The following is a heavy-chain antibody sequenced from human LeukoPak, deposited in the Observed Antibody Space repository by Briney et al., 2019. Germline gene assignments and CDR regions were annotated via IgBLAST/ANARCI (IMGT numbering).Heavy chain of an antibody. J-gene: IGHJ6*03. CDR2: IIPIFGTA. CDR1: GGTFSSYA. V-gene: IGHV1-69*05. Sequence: GSSVKVSCKASGGTFSSYAISWVRQAPGQGLEWMGGIIPIFGTANYAQKFQGRVTITTDESTSTAYMELSRLRSEDTAVYYCAKTYYDILTGYYRPYYYYYMDVWGKGTTVTVSS. D-gene: IGHD3-9*01. CDR3: AKTYYDILTGYYRPYYYYYMDV.